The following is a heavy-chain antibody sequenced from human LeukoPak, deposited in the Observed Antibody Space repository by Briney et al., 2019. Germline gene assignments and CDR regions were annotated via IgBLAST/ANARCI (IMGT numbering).Heavy chain of an antibody. Sequence: GESLKISCKGSGFTVTDHWIAWGRQMPGKGLEWGGIIHPAVSDTPKSPSFQGQVVISVDRSISTAYLQWNSLKASETAMYYCAASPPHCGADCPFDYWGQGTLVTVSS. CDR3: AASPPHCGADCPFDY. V-gene: IGHV5-51*01. CDR1: GFTVTDHW. CDR2: IHPAVSDT. J-gene: IGHJ4*02. D-gene: IGHD2-21*02.